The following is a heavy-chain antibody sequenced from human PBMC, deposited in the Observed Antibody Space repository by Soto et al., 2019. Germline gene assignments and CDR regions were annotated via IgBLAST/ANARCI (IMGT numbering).Heavy chain of an antibody. J-gene: IGHJ4*02. CDR2: IYYSGST. D-gene: IGHD2-8*02. CDR1: GGSISSSSYY. CDR3: ARDKITGLFDY. Sequence: KPSETLSLTCTVSGGSISSSSYYWGWIRQPPGKGLEWIGSIYYSGSTYYNPSLKSRVTISVDTSKNQFSLKLTSVTAADTAVYYCARDKITGLFDYWGQGTLVTVS. V-gene: IGHV4-39*07.